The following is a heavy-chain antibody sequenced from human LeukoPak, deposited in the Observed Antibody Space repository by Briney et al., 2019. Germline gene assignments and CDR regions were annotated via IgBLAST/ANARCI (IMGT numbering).Heavy chain of an antibody. D-gene: IGHD1-20*01. V-gene: IGHV3-15*01. CDR2: IKSESSGGTT. J-gene: IGHJ4*02. CDR1: GFTFISAY. Sequence: GGSLRLSCAASGFTFISAYMIWVRQAPGKGLEWLGRIKSESSGGTTDYASPVKGRFIISRDDSETTLYLQMNSLKTEDTAVYYCATDAGYDSRWYNWWGRGTLVTVSS. CDR3: ATDAGYDSRWYNW.